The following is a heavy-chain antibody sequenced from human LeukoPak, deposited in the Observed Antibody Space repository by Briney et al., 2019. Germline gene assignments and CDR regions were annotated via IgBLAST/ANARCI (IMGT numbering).Heavy chain of an antibody. J-gene: IGHJ4*02. CDR2: INIGGTNT. V-gene: IGHV3-11*01. CDR1: GFTFNDYY. CDR3: AKGFWAYSSSWYSLFDY. Sequence: PGGSLRLSCAASGFTFNDYYMSWIRQAPGKGLEWLSYINIGGTNTHYADSVKGRFTISRDNAKKSLYLEMNNLRAEDTAVYYCAKGFWAYSSSWYSLFDYWGQGTLVTVSS. D-gene: IGHD6-13*01.